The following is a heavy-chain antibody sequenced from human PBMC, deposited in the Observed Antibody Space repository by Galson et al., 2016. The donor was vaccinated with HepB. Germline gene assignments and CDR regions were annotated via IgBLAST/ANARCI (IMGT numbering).Heavy chain of an antibody. J-gene: IGHJ4*02. Sequence: SLRLSCAVSGFSLSSNYMSWIRQTPGQGLEWISVLYSSGSTYYADSVKGRFTISRDNSNNNLHLQMDSVRGNDTAIDYCARDGESGGYYGWGQGTLVSVSS. CDR1: GFSLSSNY. CDR3: ARDGESGGYYG. CDR2: LYSSGST. V-gene: IGHV3-53*01. D-gene: IGHD1-26*01.